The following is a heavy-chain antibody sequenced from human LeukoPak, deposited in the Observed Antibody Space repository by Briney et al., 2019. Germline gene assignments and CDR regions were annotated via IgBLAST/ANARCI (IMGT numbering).Heavy chain of an antibody. Sequence: GASVKVSCKASGGTFSSYAISWVRQAPGQGLEWMGGIIPIFGTANYAQKFQGRVTITADESASTAYMELSSLRSEDTAVYYCAREVVAACFDPWGQGTLVTVSS. CDR2: IIPIFGTA. D-gene: IGHD2-15*01. J-gene: IGHJ5*02. CDR1: GGTFSSYA. V-gene: IGHV1-69*13. CDR3: AREVVAACFDP.